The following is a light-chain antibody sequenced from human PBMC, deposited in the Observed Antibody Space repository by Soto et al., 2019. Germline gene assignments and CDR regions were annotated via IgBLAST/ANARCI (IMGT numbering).Light chain of an antibody. J-gene: IGKJ1*01. Sequence: EILMTQYPATLSWSLGERATLSWGASQSIGSYFACYQQKPGEAPRLLIYGAATSATDIPASFSGSGSGTEFTPTISSLKAEDFAVYYCQQYNNCHTWTFGHGTKVDIK. CDR1: QSIGSY. CDR3: QQYNNCHTWT. V-gene: IGKV3-15*01. CDR2: GAA.